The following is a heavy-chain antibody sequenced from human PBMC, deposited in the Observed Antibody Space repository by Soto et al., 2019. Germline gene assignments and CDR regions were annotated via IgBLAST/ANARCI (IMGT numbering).Heavy chain of an antibody. CDR2: ISGSGGST. D-gene: IGHD2-2*01. CDR1: GFTFSSYA. Sequence: GGSLRLSCAASGFTFSSYAMSWVRQAPGKGLEWVSAISGSGGSTYYADSVKGRFTISRDNSKNTLYLQMNSLRAEDTAVYYCAKDGVYCSSTKGPMGSNWFDPWGQGTLVTVSS. V-gene: IGHV3-23*01. J-gene: IGHJ5*02. CDR3: AKDGVYCSSTKGPMGSNWFDP.